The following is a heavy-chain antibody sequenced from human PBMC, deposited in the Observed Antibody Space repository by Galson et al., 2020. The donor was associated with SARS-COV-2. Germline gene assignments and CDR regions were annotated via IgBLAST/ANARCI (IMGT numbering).Heavy chain of an antibody. V-gene: IGHV1-2*02. CDR1: GYTFTGYY. D-gene: IGHD3-9*01. J-gene: IGHJ4*02. CDR3: ARVPVLRYFDWLPPTQNYFDY. Sequence: ASVKVSCKASGYTFTGYYMHWVRQAPGQGLEWMGWINPNSGGTNYAQKFQGRVTMTRDTSISTAYMELSRLRSDDTAVYYCARVPVLRYFDWLPPTQNYFDYWGQGTLVTVSS. CDR2: INPNSGGT.